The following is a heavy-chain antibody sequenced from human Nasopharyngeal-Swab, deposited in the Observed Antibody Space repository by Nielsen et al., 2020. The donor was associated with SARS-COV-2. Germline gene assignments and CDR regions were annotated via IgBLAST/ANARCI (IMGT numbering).Heavy chain of an antibody. CDR3: ARGNSYGYDY. V-gene: IGHV1-2*06. J-gene: IGHJ4*02. D-gene: IGHD5-18*01. Sequence: ASVKVSCKASGYTFTGYYMHWVRQAPGQGLEWMGRINSNSGDTKYAQKFQGRVTMTRGTSISTADMELSRLRSDDTAVYYCARGNSYGYDYWGQGILVTVSS. CDR1: GYTFTGYY. CDR2: INSNSGDT.